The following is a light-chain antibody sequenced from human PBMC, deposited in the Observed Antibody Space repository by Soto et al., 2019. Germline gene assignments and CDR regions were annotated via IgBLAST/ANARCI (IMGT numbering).Light chain of an antibody. Sequence: QLVLTQPPSVSGAPGQRVTISCTGSSSNIGAGYDVHWYQQLPGTAPKLLIYGNSNRPSGVPDRFSGSKSGTSASLAITGLQAEDEADYYCQSYDSSLRGLVFGGGTKVTGL. J-gene: IGLJ2*01. CDR2: GNS. V-gene: IGLV1-40*01. CDR1: SSNIGAGYD. CDR3: QSYDSSLRGLV.